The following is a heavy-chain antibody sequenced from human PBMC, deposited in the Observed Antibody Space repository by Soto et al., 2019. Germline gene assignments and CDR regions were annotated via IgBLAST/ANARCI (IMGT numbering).Heavy chain of an antibody. D-gene: IGHD1-26*01. CDR1: GGSISSYY. Sequence: HVQLQQSGPGLVKSSETLSLTCTVSGGSISSYYWSWIRQPPGKGLECIGYMYYGGRTNYNPSLKSRFTISVETSKVHVSVKLRSVTAADTAVYFCARRTTTPLIVRSSRGPWFHPWGQGTLITVST. J-gene: IGHJ5*02. CDR3: ARRTTTPLIVRSSRGPWFHP. V-gene: IGHV4-59*08. CDR2: MYYGGRT.